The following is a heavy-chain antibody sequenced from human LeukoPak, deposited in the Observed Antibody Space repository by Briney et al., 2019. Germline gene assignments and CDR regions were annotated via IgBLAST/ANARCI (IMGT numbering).Heavy chain of an antibody. V-gene: IGHV3-21*01. Sequence: PGGSLRLSCAASGFTFSSYSMNWVRQAPGKGLEWVSSISSSSSYIYYADSVKGRFTISRDNAKNSLYLQMNSLRAEDTAVYYCARVRVGVDAFDIWGQGTMVTVSS. CDR2: ISSSSSYI. CDR1: GFTFSSYS. J-gene: IGHJ3*02. D-gene: IGHD1-26*01. CDR3: ARVRVGVDAFDI.